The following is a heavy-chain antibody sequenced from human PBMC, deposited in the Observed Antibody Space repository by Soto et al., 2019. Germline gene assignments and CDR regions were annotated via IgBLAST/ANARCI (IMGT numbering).Heavy chain of an antibody. CDR2: IIPIFGTA. V-gene: IGHV1-69*01. Sequence: VSCKASGGTFSSYAISWVRQAPGQGLEWMGGIIPIFGTANYAQKFQGRVTITADESTSTAYMELSSLRSEDTAVYYCARDSGIAVQWGMDVWGQGTTVTVSS. CDR3: ARDSGIAVQWGMDV. D-gene: IGHD6-19*01. J-gene: IGHJ6*02. CDR1: GGTFSSYA.